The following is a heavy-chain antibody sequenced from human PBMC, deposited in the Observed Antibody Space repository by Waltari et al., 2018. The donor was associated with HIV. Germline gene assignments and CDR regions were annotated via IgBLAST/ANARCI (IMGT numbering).Heavy chain of an antibody. CDR2: ISSSSSTI. D-gene: IGHD2-2*01. CDR3: AREGGCSSTSCYGRVLYYYYGMDV. V-gene: IGHV3-48*01. J-gene: IGHJ6*02. CDR1: GFTFSRYS. Sequence: EVQLVESGGGLVQPGGSLRLSCAASGFTFSRYSMNWGRQAPGKGLEWVSYISSSSSTIYYADSVKGRFTISRDNAKNSLYLQMNSLRAEDTAVYYCAREGGCSSTSCYGRVLYYYYGMDVWGQGTTVTVSS.